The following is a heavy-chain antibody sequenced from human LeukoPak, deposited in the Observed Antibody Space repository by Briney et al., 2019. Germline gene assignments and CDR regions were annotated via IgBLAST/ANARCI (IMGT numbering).Heavy chain of an antibody. D-gene: IGHD3-22*01. CDR1: GFTFSSYS. J-gene: IGHJ4*02. Sequence: GGSLRLSCAASGFTFSSYSMNWVRQAPGKGLVWVSRINSDGSSTSYADSVKGRFTISRDNAKNTLYLQMNSLRAEDTAVYYCARVARYYYDSSGYYYNNYFDYWGQGTLVTVSS. V-gene: IGHV3-74*01. CDR2: INSDGSST. CDR3: ARVARYYYDSSGYYYNNYFDY.